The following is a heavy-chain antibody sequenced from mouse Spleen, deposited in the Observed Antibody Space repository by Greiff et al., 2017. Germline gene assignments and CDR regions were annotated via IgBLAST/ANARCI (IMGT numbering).Heavy chain of an antibody. Sequence: QVQLQQSGPGLVQPSQSLSITCTVSGFSLPSYGVHWVRQSPGKGLEWLGVIWSGGSTDYNAAFISRLSISKDNSTSQVFFKMNSLQADDTAIYYCARNEGKKTWFAYWGQGTLVTVSA. J-gene: IGHJ3*01. CDR1: GFSLPSYG. V-gene: IGHV2-2*01. CDR3: ARNEGKKTWFAY. CDR2: IWSGGST.